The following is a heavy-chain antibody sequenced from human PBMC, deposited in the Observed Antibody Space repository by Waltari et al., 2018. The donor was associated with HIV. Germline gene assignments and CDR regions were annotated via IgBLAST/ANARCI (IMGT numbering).Heavy chain of an antibody. Sequence: QVQLVQSGAEVKKPGASVKVSCKASGYTFTSYDINWLATAPGKGLEWMGWMNPNSGNTGYAQKFQGRVTMTRNTSISTAYMELSSLRSEDTAVYYCARGWVPGTTGYYYGMDVWGQGTTVTVSS. CDR3: ARGWVPGTTGYYYGMDV. D-gene: IGHD1-7*01. J-gene: IGHJ6*02. V-gene: IGHV1-8*01. CDR2: MNPNSGNT. CDR1: GYTFTSYD.